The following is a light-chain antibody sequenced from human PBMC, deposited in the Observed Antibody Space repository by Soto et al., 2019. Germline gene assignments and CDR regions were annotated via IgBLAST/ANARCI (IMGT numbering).Light chain of an antibody. J-gene: IGLJ1*01. CDR2: DVT. V-gene: IGLV2-14*01. CDR1: SSDVGGYIY. Sequence: QSALTQPASVSGSPGQSITISCTGTSSDVGGYIYVSWYQQHPGKAPKLMIYDVTSRPSGVSYRFSGSKSGNTASLTISGLQAEDEADYYCCSYADNYSYVFGTGTKVTVL. CDR3: CSYADNYSYV.